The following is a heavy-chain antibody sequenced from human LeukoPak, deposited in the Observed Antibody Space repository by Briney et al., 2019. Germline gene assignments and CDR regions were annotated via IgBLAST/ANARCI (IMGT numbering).Heavy chain of an antibody. D-gene: IGHD3-10*01. CDR2: IYYSGST. V-gene: IGHV4-30-4*01. CDR3: ARVSLTMDAFDI. Sequence: PSETLSLTCTVSGGSISSGDYYWSWIRQPPGKGLEWIGYIYYSGSTYYNPSLKSRVTISVDRSKNQFSLKLSSVTAADTAVYYCARVSLTMDAFDIWGQGTMVTVSS. J-gene: IGHJ3*02. CDR1: GGSISSGDYY.